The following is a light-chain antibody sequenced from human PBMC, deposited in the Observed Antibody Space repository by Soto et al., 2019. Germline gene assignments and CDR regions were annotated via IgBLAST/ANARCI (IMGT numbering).Light chain of an antibody. CDR2: STS. CDR1: TGAVTSFYY. V-gene: IGLV7-43*01. J-gene: IGLJ3*02. CDR3: LLYYGGAWV. Sequence: QAVVTQEPSLTVSPGRTVTLTCASSTGAVTSFYYSNWFQQKAGQAPRVLIYSTSNKHSWTPARFSGSLLGDKAALTLSGVQPEDEAEYYCLLYYGGAWVFGGGTKLTVL.